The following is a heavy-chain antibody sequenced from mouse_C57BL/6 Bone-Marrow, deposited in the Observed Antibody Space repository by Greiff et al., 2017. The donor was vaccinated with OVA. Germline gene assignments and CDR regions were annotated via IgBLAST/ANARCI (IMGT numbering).Heavy chain of an antibody. CDR3: AREGYGSSYVYYAMDY. CDR2: IFPGSGST. J-gene: IGHJ4*01. CDR1: GYTFTDYY. D-gene: IGHD1-1*01. Sequence: QVQLQQSGPELVKPGASVKISCKASGYTFTDYYINWVKQRPGQGLEWIGWIFPGSGSTYYNEKFKGKATLTVDKSSSTAYMLLSSLTSEDSAVYFCAREGYGSSYVYYAMDYWGQGTSVTVSS. V-gene: IGHV1-75*01.